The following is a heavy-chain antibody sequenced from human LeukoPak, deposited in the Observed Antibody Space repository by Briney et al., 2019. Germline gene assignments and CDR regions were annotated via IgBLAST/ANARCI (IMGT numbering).Heavy chain of an antibody. CDR2: ISGTGGTT. Sequence: GSLRLSCAASGFTFSSYAMSWVRQAPGKGLEWVSAISGTGGTTYYADSVKGRFTISRDNSKNTLYLQMNSLRAEDTAVYYCAKARTLTFYPPESWGPGTLVSVSS. V-gene: IGHV3-23*01. J-gene: IGHJ4*02. D-gene: IGHD2/OR15-2a*01. CDR3: AKARTLTFYPPES. CDR1: GFTFSSYA.